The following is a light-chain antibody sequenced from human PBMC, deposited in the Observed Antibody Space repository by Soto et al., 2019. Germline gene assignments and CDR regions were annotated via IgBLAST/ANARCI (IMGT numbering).Light chain of an antibody. Sequence: RVMTQSPATLSVSPGERATLSCRASQSVSSNLAWYQQKPGQAPRLLIYGASTRATDIPARFSGSGSGTEFTLTISSLQPEDCAIYFCQQANSFPITFGQGTRLEI. CDR1: QSVSSN. CDR3: QQANSFPIT. CDR2: GAS. J-gene: IGKJ5*01. V-gene: IGKV3-15*01.